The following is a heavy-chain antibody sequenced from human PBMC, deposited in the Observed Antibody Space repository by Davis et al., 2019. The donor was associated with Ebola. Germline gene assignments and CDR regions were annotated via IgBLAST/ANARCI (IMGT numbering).Heavy chain of an antibody. Sequence: GESLKISCAASGFTFSGHWMHWVRQAPGKGLVWISRINRDGSATTYADSVKGRFTISRDNAKNSLYLQVNSLRDEDTADYYCAKFSRAGDSVWGQGTLVTVSS. CDR2: INRDGSAT. CDR3: AKFSRAGDSV. V-gene: IGHV3-74*03. CDR1: GFTFSGHW. J-gene: IGHJ4*02. D-gene: IGHD6-13*01.